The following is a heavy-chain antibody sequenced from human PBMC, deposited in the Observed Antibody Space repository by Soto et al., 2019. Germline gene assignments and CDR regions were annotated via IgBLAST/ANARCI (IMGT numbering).Heavy chain of an antibody. D-gene: IGHD2-2*01. Sequence: QAQLVQSGAEVKKPGASVKVTCKASGYTFSSYGISWVRQAPGQGLEWVGWISGYNGMSNYAQNYEGRVTMIMDTSTSTAYMELSNLRSDDTAVYYCARIADCSTTSCSSPSRFHVRGYYYYYGLDVWGQGTTVTVSS. CDR1: GYTFSSYG. J-gene: IGHJ6*02. V-gene: IGHV1-18*04. CDR2: ISGYNGMS. CDR3: ARIADCSTTSCSSPSRFHVRGYYYYYGLDV.